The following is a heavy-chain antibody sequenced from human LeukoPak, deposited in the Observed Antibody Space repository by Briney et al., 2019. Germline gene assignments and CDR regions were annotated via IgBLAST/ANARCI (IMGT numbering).Heavy chain of an antibody. Sequence: GKSLRLSCAASGFTFNNYGTHWVRQAPGKGLEWVVVISYDGRNIHYPDSVKGRFTISRDISTDTLWLQMDSLRTEDTAVYYCAKGPLRGTAAAFDYWGQGTLVTVSS. J-gene: IGHJ4*02. CDR1: GFTFNNYG. CDR2: ISYDGRNI. D-gene: IGHD2-2*01. CDR3: AKGPLRGTAAAFDY. V-gene: IGHV3-30*18.